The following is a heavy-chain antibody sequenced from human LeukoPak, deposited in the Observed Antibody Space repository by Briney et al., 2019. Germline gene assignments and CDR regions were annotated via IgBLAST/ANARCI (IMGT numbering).Heavy chain of an antibody. CDR3: ARNVNAFDI. CDR2: IDQDGTEE. V-gene: IGHV3-7*01. J-gene: IGHJ3*02. CDR1: GFTFSEFW. Sequence: PGGSQRLSCVASGFTFSEFWMTSVRQAPGKGLEWVANIDQDGTEEYYVSSVRGRFTISRDNAENSLYLQMHSLRGEDTAVYYCARNVNAFDIWGQGTMVTVSS.